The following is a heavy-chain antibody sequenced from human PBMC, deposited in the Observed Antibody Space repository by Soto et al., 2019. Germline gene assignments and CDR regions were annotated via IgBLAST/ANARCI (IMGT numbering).Heavy chain of an antibody. CDR1: GYTFTGYY. V-gene: IGHV1-2*04. Sequence: ASVKVSCKASGYTFTGYYMHWVRKAPGQGLEWMGWINPNSGGTNYAQKFQGWVTMTRDTSISTAYMELSRLRSDDTAVYYCARDGIAAPGPYYYGMDVWGQGTTVTVSS. D-gene: IGHD6-13*01. J-gene: IGHJ6*02. CDR3: ARDGIAAPGPYYYGMDV. CDR2: INPNSGGT.